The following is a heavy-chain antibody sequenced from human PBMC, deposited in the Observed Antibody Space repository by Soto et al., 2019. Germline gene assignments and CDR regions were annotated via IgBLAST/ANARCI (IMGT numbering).Heavy chain of an antibody. CDR3: ARGYSSGLGY. J-gene: IGHJ4*02. CDR1: GFTFSTYW. Sequence: GGSLRLSCAASGFTFSTYWMHWVRQGPEKGLVWVSRINSDGSSTSYADSVKGRFTISRDNAKNTLYLQMNSLRAEDTAVYYCARGYSSGLGYWGQGTVVTVSS. V-gene: IGHV3-74*01. D-gene: IGHD6-19*01. CDR2: INSDGSST.